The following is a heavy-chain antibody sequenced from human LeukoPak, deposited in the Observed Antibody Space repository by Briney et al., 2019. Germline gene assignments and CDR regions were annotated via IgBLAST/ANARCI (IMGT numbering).Heavy chain of an antibody. Sequence: GGSLRLSCAASGFTFDDYGMSWVRLAPGKGLEWVSGINWNGGSTGYADSVKGRFTISRDNAKNSLYLQMNSLRAEDTALYHCARALYYDSSGYLGAFDIWGQGTMVTVSS. CDR3: ARALYYDSSGYLGAFDI. V-gene: IGHV3-20*01. D-gene: IGHD3-22*01. CDR1: GFTFDDYG. J-gene: IGHJ3*02. CDR2: INWNGGST.